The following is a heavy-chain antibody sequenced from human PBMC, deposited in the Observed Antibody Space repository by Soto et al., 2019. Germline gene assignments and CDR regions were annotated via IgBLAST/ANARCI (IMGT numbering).Heavy chain of an antibody. V-gene: IGHV3-15*01. J-gene: IGHJ4*02. CDR2: IKSKTDGGAR. CDR3: VEGSNDF. D-gene: IGHD3-10*01. Sequence: EVQLVESGGDLVEPGGSLRLSCVTSGFMFSSAWMSWVRQAPGKGLEWVGGIKSKTDGGARDYAAPVNGSFSISRDDSNSTRSLQTNSLRAEDTALYYCVEGSNDFWGQGTLVTVSS. CDR1: GFMFSSAW.